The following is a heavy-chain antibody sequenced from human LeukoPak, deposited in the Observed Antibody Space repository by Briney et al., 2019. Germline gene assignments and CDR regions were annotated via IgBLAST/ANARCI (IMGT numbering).Heavy chain of an antibody. CDR3: AGGSYVSGFYYFYYLTS. J-gene: IGHJ6*03. V-gene: IGHV3-11*04. CDR2: ISSGGDSI. Sequence: GGSLRLSCAASGITFSDHYMSWIRQAPGKGLEWLSYISSGGDSIYYADSVKGRFTISRDNAKNSVSLQMNSLRAEDTAVYYCAGGSYVSGFYYFYYLTSGAKGPRSPSP. D-gene: IGHD3-10*01. CDR1: GITFSDHY.